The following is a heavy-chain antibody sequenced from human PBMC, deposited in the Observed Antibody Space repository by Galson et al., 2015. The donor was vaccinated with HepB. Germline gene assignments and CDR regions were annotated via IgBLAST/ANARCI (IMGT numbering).Heavy chain of an antibody. D-gene: IGHD3-3*01. CDR2: IKQDGSEK. CDR1: GFTFSSYW. Sequence: SLRLSCAASGFTFSSYWMSWVRQAPGKGLEWVANIKQDGSEKYYVDSVKGRFTISRDNAKNSLYLQMNSLRAEDTAVYYCARVRGLRSPYDFRSGYYFGWFDPGGQVTLVTVSS. CDR3: ARVRGLRSPYDFRSGYYFGWFDP. V-gene: IGHV3-7*01. J-gene: IGHJ5*02.